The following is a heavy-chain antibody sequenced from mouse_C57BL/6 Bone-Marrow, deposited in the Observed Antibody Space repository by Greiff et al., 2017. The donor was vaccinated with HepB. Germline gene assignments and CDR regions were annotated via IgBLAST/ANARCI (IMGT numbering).Heavy chain of an antibody. CDR2: IYPGDGGT. CDR3: ASGPHFDY. V-gene: IGHV1-82*01. CDR1: GYAFSSSW. Sequence: VQLQQSGPELVKPGASVKISCKASGYAFSSSWMNWVKQRPGKGLEWIGRIYPGDGGTNYNGKFKGKATLTADTSSSTAYMQLSSLTSEDSAVYYCASGPHFDYWGQGTTLTVSS. J-gene: IGHJ2*01.